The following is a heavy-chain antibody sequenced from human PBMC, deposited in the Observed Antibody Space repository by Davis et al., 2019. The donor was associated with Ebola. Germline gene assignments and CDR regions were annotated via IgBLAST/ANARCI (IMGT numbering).Heavy chain of an antibody. CDR3: ARGNSGSYYVEAFDI. D-gene: IGHD1-26*01. V-gene: IGHV1-18*01. CDR2: ISAYNGNT. J-gene: IGHJ3*02. Sequence: ASVKVSCKASGYTFTSYGISWVRQAPGQGPEWMGWISAYNGNTNYAQKLQGRVTMTTDTSTSTAYMELSSLRSDDTAVYYCARGNSGSYYVEAFDIWGQGTMVTVSS. CDR1: GYTFTSYG.